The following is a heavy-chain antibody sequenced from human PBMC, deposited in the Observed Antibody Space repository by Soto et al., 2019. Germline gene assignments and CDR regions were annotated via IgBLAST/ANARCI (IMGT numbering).Heavy chain of an antibody. D-gene: IGHD1-1*01. V-gene: IGHV3-33*01. CDR2: INDGSEE. CDR1: GFSFSAHG. J-gene: IGHJ4*02. Sequence: QVQLVESGGGVVRPGTSLRLSCAATGFSFSAHGMHWVRQAPGKGLEWLAVINDGSEEGYADSVRGRFTISRDNARNILYLQIDNLRAEDSALYYCARDDLFVDNGLDHWGQGTLVTVSP. CDR3: ARDDLFVDNGLDH.